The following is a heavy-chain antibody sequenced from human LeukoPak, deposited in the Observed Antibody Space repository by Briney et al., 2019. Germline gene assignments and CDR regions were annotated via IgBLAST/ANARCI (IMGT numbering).Heavy chain of an antibody. D-gene: IGHD1-1*01. CDR2: IKEDGSEK. V-gene: IGHV3-7*01. CDR3: ARDRTGNDY. CDR1: GFTFSSYW. J-gene: IGHJ4*02. Sequence: PGGSLRLSCAASGFTFSSYWMSRIRQAPGKGLEWVANIKEDGSEKYYVDSVRGRFTISRDNAKNSLSLQMNSLRAEDTAVYYCARDRTGNDYWGQGALVTVSS.